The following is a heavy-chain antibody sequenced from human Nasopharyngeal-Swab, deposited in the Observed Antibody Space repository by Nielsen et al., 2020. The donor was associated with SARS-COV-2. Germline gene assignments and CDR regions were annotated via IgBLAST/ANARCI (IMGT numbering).Heavy chain of an antibody. Sequence: QVSCKGSGYSFSSYWTGWVRQMPVKGLEWMGIMYPRDSNTRYSPSFQGQVTISADKSISTAYLQWSSLKASDTAMYYCATAYNGNYYWDYWGQGTLVTVSS. J-gene: IGHJ4*02. CDR3: ATAYNGNYYWDY. CDR1: GYSFSSYW. D-gene: IGHD1-7*01. V-gene: IGHV5-51*01. CDR2: MYPRDSNT.